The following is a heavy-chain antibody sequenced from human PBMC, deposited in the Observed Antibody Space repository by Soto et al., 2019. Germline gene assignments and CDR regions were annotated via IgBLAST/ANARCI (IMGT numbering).Heavy chain of an antibody. CDR2: MSYDGSKK. V-gene: IGHV3-30*18. Sequence: GGPLSLSCAASGFPFSSYGMHWVRPAPGKGLEWVALMSYDGSKKYYADSVKGRFTISRDKSKNTLYLQMNSLRAEDTAVYYCAKGGGGSYLYFDYWGQGTLVTVSS. CDR3: AKGGGGSYLYFDY. D-gene: IGHD1-26*01. J-gene: IGHJ4*02. CDR1: GFPFSSYG.